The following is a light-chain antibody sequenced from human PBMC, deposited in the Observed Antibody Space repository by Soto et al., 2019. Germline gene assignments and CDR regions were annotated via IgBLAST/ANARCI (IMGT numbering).Light chain of an antibody. CDR3: MHSYNTPIT. V-gene: IGKV1-39*01. CDR2: LAS. J-gene: IGKJ5*01. CDR1: RIIDTY. Sequence: DIQMTQSPSSLSASVGDRVTITCRASRIIDTYVDWYQQKPGKAPDLLIYLASTLQVGVPSRFSGSGSGTDFTLTISGLQPEDFATYYCMHSYNTPITFGQGTRLDIK.